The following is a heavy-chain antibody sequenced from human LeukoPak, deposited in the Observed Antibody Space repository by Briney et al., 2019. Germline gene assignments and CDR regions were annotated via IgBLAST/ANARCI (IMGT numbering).Heavy chain of an antibody. CDR1: GFTFSSYG. CDR3: ARAIAVAGIDY. V-gene: IGHV3-33*01. CDR2: IWYDGSNE. J-gene: IGHJ4*02. Sequence: GGSLRLSCAASGFTFSSYGMHWVRQAPGEGLEWVAVIWYDGSNEYYADSVKGRFTISRDNSKNTLYLQMNSLRAEDTAVYYCARAIAVAGIDYWGQGTLVTVSS. D-gene: IGHD6-19*01.